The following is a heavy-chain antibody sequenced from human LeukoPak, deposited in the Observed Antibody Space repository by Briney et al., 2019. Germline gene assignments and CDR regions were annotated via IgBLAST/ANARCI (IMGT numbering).Heavy chain of an antibody. D-gene: IGHD3-22*01. CDR1: GGSISSSSYY. J-gene: IGHJ4*02. CDR2: IYYSGST. V-gene: IGHV4-39*01. Sequence: SETLSLTCTVSGGSISSSSYYWGWIRQPPGKGLEWIGSIYYSGSTYYNPSLKSRLTISVDTSKNQFSLKLSSVTAADTAVYYCARQISYDSSGDGFDYWGQGTLVTVSS. CDR3: ARQISYDSSGDGFDY.